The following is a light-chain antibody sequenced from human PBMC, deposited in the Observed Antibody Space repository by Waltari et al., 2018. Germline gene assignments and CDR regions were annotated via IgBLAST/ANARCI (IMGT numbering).Light chain of an antibody. J-gene: IGKJ2*01. Sequence: EMVLTQSPATLSLSPGERAILSCRASESVSNSLTWYQQKPGQTPRPLIYDDDKRAAGIPARFSGSGSGTDFTLTISSLEPEDFAVYYCLQRTDWPPVYTFGQGTNLEIK. CDR2: DDD. CDR1: ESVSNS. CDR3: LQRTDWPPVYT. V-gene: IGKV3-11*01.